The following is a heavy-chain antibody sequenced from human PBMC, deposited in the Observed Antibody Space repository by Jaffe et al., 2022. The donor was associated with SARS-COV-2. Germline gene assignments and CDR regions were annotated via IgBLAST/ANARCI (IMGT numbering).Heavy chain of an antibody. J-gene: IGHJ6*03. V-gene: IGHV4-38-2*02. CDR2: IYQSGST. CDR3: ARVEFSGSGSYPTRYPTRYYYYYMDV. D-gene: IGHD3-10*01. CDR1: GYSISSAYY. Sequence: QVQLQESGPGLVKPSETLSLTCTVSGYSISSAYYWGWIRQPPGKGLEWIGSIYQSGSTYYNPSLKSRVTISVDTSKKQFSLRLSSVTAADTAVYYCARVEFSGSGSYPTRYPTRYYYYYMDVWGKGTTVTVSS.